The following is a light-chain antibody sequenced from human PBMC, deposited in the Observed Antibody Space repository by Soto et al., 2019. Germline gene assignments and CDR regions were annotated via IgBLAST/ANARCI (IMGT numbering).Light chain of an antibody. J-gene: IGLJ2*01. CDR3: QTWGTVTPVI. CDR2: VNSDGTH. Sequence: QSVLTQSPSASASLGASVKLTCTLDSGHTNYAIAWHQQQPKKGPRYLMKVNSDGTHIKGDGIPDRFSGSSSGAERYLTISSLQSEDEADYYCQTWGTVTPVIFGGGTKLTVL. V-gene: IGLV4-69*01. CDR1: SGHTNYA.